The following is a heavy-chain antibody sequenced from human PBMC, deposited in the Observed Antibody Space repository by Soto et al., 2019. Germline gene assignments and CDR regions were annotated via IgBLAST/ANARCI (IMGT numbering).Heavy chain of an antibody. J-gene: IGHJ5*02. CDR2: IYYSEST. V-gene: IGHV4-39*01. D-gene: IGHD3-3*01. CDR1: GGSISSSSYY. CDR3: ERHHKLFGVVRRLLGFAP. Sequence: QLQLQESGPGLVKPSETLSLTCTVPGGSISSSSYYWVWIRQPPGKGLEWIGSIYYSESTYYDPSLNSRVTLSVETANTHCSLKRSSVTDADTAVYYCERHHKLFGVVRRLLGFAPWGQGTLVTVSS.